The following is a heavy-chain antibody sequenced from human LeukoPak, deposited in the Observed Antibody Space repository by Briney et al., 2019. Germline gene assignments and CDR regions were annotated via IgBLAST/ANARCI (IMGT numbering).Heavy chain of an antibody. Sequence: GGSLRLSCAASGFSFSNAWMNWVRQAPGKGLEWVGRILSKTSGGTTDYATPVKGRFTISRDDSKNMLYLHMNSLQIEDTAVYYCADYYASGSYLPWGQGTLATVSS. V-gene: IGHV3-15*07. D-gene: IGHD3-10*01. CDR1: GFSFSNAW. CDR3: ADYYASGSYLP. CDR2: ILSKTSGGTT. J-gene: IGHJ5*02.